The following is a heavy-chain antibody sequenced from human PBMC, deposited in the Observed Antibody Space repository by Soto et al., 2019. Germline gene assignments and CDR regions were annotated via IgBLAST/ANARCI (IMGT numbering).Heavy chain of an antibody. CDR3: ARRDLGDCSGGSCYWP. J-gene: IGHJ4*02. CDR1: GGSISSSSYY. Sequence: SETLSLTCPVSGGSISSSSYYWVWIRQAPGKGLEWIGSIYYSGSTYYNPSLKSRVTISVDTSKNQFSLKLSSVTAADTAVYYCARRDLGDCSGGSCYWPWGQGTLVTVSS. V-gene: IGHV4-39*01. D-gene: IGHD2-15*01. CDR2: IYYSGST.